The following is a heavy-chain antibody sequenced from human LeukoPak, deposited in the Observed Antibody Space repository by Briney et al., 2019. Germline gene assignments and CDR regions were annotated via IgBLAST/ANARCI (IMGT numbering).Heavy chain of an antibody. CDR2: ISYDGSNK. CDR1: GFTFSSYT. Sequence: GGSLRLSCAASGFTFSSYTIHWVRQPPGKGLEWVAVISYDGSNKYYADSVKGRFTISRDNSKNTLYLQMNSLRAEDTAVYYCARDGLYDYVWGSYRQLDYWGQGTLVTVSS. CDR3: ARDGLYDYVWGSYRQLDY. D-gene: IGHD3-16*02. V-gene: IGHV3-30-3*01. J-gene: IGHJ4*02.